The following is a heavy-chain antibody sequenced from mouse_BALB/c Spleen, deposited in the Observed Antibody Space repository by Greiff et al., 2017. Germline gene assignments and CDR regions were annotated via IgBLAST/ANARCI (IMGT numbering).Heavy chain of an antibody. V-gene: IGHV5-17*02. CDR2: ISSGSSTI. CDR1: GFTFSSFG. J-gene: IGHJ3*01. Sequence: EVQRVESGGGLVQPGGSRKLSCAASGFTFSSFGMHWVRQAPEKGLEWVAYISSGSSTIYYADTVKGRFTISRDNPKNTLFLQMTSLRSEDTAMYYCARSGYYGSFTAYWGQGTLVTVSA. D-gene: IGHD1-1*01. CDR3: ARSGYYGSFTAY.